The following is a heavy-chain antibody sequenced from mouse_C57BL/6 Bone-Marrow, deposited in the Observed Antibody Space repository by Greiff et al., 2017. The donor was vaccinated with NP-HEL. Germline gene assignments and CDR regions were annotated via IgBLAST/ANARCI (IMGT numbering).Heavy chain of an antibody. J-gene: IGHJ4*01. CDR2: ISSGGSYT. Sequence: DVMLVESGGDLVKPGGSLKLSCAASGFTFSSYGMSWVRQTPDKRLEWVATISSGGSYTYYPDSVKGRFTISRDNAKNTLYLQMSSLKSEDTAMYYCATYSSQYYYAMDYWGQGTSVTVSS. V-gene: IGHV5-6*02. D-gene: IGHD2-5*01. CDR3: ATYSSQYYYAMDY. CDR1: GFTFSSYG.